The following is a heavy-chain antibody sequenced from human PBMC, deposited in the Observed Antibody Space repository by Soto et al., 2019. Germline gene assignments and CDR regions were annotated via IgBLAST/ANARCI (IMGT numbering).Heavy chain of an antibody. V-gene: IGHV4-34*01. J-gene: IGHJ4*02. Sequence: SETLSLTCAVYGGSFSGYYWSWIRQPPGKGLEWIGEINHSGSTNYNPSLKSRVTISVDTSKNQFSLKLSSVTAADTAVYYCARGARYSYGFRPFDYWGQGTLVTSP. CDR2: INHSGST. CDR3: ARGARYSYGFRPFDY. CDR1: GGSFSGYY. D-gene: IGHD5-18*01.